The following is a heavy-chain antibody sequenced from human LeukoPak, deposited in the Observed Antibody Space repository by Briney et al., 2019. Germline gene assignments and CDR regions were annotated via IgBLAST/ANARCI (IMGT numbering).Heavy chain of an antibody. D-gene: IGHD6-25*01. V-gene: IGHV3-7*01. CDR2: IRQDGSEK. Sequence: GGSLRLSCAASGFTFSTYWMSWVRQAPGKGLEWVANIRQDGSEKYYVDSVKGRFTISRDNAKNSLYLQMNSLRGEDTAVYYCARYQGGGWDVWGQGTTVTVSS. J-gene: IGHJ6*02. CDR1: GFTFSTYW. CDR3: ARYQGGGWDV.